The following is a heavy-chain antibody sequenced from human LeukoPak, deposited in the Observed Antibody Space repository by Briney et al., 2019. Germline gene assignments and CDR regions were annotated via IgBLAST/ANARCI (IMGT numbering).Heavy chain of an antibody. D-gene: IGHD3-10*01. CDR3: ARDDNYGSGQPDD. V-gene: IGHV1-18*01. CDR2: ISGYNGNT. J-gene: IGHJ4*02. Sequence: GASVKVSCKASGYTFTSYDINWVRQAPGQGLEWMGWISGYNGNTNYAQKFQGRVTMTTDTSTSTVYMELRSLRSDDTAVYYCARDDNYGSGQPDDWGQGTLVTASS. CDR1: GYTFTSYD.